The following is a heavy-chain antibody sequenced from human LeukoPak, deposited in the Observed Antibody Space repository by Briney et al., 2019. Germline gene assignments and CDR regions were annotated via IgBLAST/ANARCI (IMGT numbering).Heavy chain of an antibody. V-gene: IGHV3-11*01. CDR2: ISGSGSIT. J-gene: IGHJ6*02. Sequence: GGSLGLSCAASGFTFSDHYISWIRQAPGQGLEWVSYISGSGSITFHADSVKGRVTISRDNAKRSVYLQMNSLRAEDTAVYYCARGRFGLDVWGQGATVTVSS. CDR1: GFTFSDHY. CDR3: ARGRFGLDV.